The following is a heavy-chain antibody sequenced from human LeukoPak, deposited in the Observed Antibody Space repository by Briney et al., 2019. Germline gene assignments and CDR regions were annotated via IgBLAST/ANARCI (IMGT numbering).Heavy chain of an antibody. CDR3: ASTFPYCSAGSCAL. D-gene: IGHD2-15*01. Sequence: GGSLRLSCVASGLTFSNSWMTWVRQAPGKGLEWVGNIDQGGSHGNYVDSVKGRFTISRDNAKNSLYLQMDSLRAEDTAIYYCASTFPYCSAGSCALGGQGTLVTVSP. CDR1: GLTFSNSW. J-gene: IGHJ4*02. V-gene: IGHV3-7*01. CDR2: IDQGGSHG.